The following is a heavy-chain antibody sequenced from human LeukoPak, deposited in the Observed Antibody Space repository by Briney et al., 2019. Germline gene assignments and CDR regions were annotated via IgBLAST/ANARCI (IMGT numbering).Heavy chain of an antibody. CDR2: IIPIFGTA. J-gene: IGHJ4*02. V-gene: IGHV1-69*06. CDR3: AREGWNYYDSSGYYGLDY. D-gene: IGHD3-22*01. CDR1: GGTFISYA. Sequence: SVKVSCKASGGTFISYAISWVRQAPGQGLEWMGGIIPIFGTANYAQKFQGRVTITADKSTSTAYMELSSLRSEDTAVYYCAREGWNYYDSSGYYGLDYWGQGTLVTVSS.